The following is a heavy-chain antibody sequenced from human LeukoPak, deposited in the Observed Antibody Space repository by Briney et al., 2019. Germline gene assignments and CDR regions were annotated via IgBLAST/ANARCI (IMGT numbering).Heavy chain of an antibody. V-gene: IGHV3-30*02. Sequence: GGSLRLSCAASGFTFSSYGMHWVRQAPGKGLEWVAFIRYDGSNKYYADSVKGRFTISRDNAKNSLYLQMNSLRAEDTAVYYCARDRGSYSLNYFDYWGQGTLVTVSS. CDR2: IRYDGSNK. D-gene: IGHD1-26*01. J-gene: IGHJ4*02. CDR3: ARDRGSYSLNYFDY. CDR1: GFTFSSYG.